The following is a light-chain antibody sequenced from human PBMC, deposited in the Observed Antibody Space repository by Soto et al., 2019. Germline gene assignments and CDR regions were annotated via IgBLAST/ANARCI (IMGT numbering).Light chain of an antibody. CDR3: ETWDSNTPWV. CDR2: LEGSGSY. CDR1: SGHSSYI. Sequence: QLVLTQSSSASAYLGSSVKLTCTLSSGHSSYIIAWHQQQPGKAPRYLMKLEGSGSYNKGSGVPDRFSGSSSGADRYLTVSKLQFEDEADYYFETWDSNTPWVFGGGTKVTVL. V-gene: IGLV4-60*02. J-gene: IGLJ3*02.